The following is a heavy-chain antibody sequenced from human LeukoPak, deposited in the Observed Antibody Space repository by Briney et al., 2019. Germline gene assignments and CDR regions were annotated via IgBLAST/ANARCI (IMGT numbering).Heavy chain of an antibody. J-gene: IGHJ4*02. CDR3: ARVLPVASRDY. Sequence: GGSLRLSCAASGFTFSTYWMSWVRQAPGKGLEWVANIKQDGSDKFYVDSVKGRFTISRDNAKNSMYLQMYSLRAEDTAVYYCARVLPVASRDYWGQGTLVTVSS. D-gene: IGHD2-2*01. V-gene: IGHV3-7*01. CDR2: IKQDGSDK. CDR1: GFTFSTYW.